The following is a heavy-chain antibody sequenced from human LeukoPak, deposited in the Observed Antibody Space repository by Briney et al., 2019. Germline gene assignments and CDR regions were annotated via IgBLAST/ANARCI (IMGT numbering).Heavy chain of an antibody. J-gene: IGHJ4*02. Sequence: SETLSLTCAVYGGSFSGYYWSWIRQPPGKGLEWIGEINHSGSTNYNPSLKSRVTISVDTSKNQFSLKLSSVTAADTAVYYCARGVVAAPQTFDYWGQGTLVAVSS. D-gene: IGHD2-15*01. V-gene: IGHV4-34*01. CDR3: ARGVVAAPQTFDY. CDR1: GGSFSGYY. CDR2: INHSGST.